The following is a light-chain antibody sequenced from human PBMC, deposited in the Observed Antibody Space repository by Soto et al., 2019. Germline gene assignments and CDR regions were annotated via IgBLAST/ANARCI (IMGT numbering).Light chain of an antibody. CDR3: QKYTT. CDR1: QGISNY. J-gene: IGKJ1*01. Sequence: DIQMTQSPSSLSASVGDRVTITCRASQGISNYLAWYQQKPGKVPKLLIYAASTLQSGVPSRFSCSGSGTYFTLTISSLQPKDVATYYCQKYTTFGQGTKVEIK. CDR2: AAS. V-gene: IGKV1-27*01.